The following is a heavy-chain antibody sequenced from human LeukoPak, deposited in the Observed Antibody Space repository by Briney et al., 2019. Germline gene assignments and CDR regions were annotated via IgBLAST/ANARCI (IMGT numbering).Heavy chain of an antibody. CDR2: INPNSGGT. CDR1: GYTFTGYY. CDR3: ARETGYHDAFDI. D-gene: IGHD3-9*01. J-gene: IGHJ3*02. Sequence: ASVKVSCKASGYTFTGYYMHWVRQAPGQGLEWKGWINPNSGGTNYAQKFQGRVTMTRDTSISTAYMELSRLRSDDTAVYYCARETGYHDAFDIWGQGTMVTVSS. V-gene: IGHV1-2*02.